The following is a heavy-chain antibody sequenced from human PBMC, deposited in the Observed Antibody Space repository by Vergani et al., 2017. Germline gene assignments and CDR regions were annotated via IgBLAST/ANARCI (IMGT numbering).Heavy chain of an antibody. Sequence: QVQLQESGPGLVKPSETLSLTCTVSGGSISSYYWSWIRQPPGKGLEWIGEINHSGSTNYNPSLKSRVTISVDTSKNQFSLKLSSVTAADTAVYYCARAGIVVVVAAVLGGWFDPWGQGTLVTVSS. CDR3: ARAGIVVVVAAVLGGWFDP. J-gene: IGHJ5*02. CDR1: GGSISSYY. V-gene: IGHV4-34*01. D-gene: IGHD2-15*01. CDR2: INHSGST.